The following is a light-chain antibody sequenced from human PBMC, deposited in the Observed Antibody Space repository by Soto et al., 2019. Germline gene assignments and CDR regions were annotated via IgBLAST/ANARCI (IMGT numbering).Light chain of an antibody. CDR1: QSVSSDY. CDR3: QQYGDSPLT. Sequence: EIVLTQSPGTLSLSPGERATLSCRASQSVSSDYLAWYQQKPGQAPSLLIYGASSRDTGIPDRFSGSGSGTDFTLTISRLEPEDFALYYCQQYGDSPLTCGGGPKVEIK. V-gene: IGKV3-20*01. J-gene: IGKJ4*02. CDR2: GAS.